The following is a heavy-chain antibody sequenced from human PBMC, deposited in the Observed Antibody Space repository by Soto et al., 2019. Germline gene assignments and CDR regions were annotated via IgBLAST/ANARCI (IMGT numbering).Heavy chain of an antibody. CDR2: IYTSGST. Sequence: LSLTSTVPRVTMSHGGFSGSWIREPAGKGLEWIGRIYTSGSTNYNPSLKSRVTMSVDTSKNQFSLKLSSVTAADTAVYYCARDVSSSGWYRENWFDPWGQATLVTVYS. J-gene: IGHJ5*02. CDR3: ARDVSSSGWYRENWFDP. D-gene: IGHD6-19*01. CDR1: RVTMSHGGFS. V-gene: IGHV4-61*02.